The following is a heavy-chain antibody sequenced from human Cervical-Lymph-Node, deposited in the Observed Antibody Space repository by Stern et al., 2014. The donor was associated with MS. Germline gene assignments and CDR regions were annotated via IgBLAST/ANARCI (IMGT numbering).Heavy chain of an antibody. CDR3: TRVQRERRALDHFDP. CDR1: GFSFTTHY. V-gene: IGHV1-46*03. Sequence: VQLVQSGAEVKKPGASVNVSCEASGFSFTTHYMHWIRQAPGEGLEWVGMINPNSGTTSYARQFQGGVIITRDTSTSTIYMELTGLRSEDTALYFCTRVQRERRALDHFDPWGQGTLVTVSS. CDR2: INPNSGTT. D-gene: IGHD1-1*01. J-gene: IGHJ5*02.